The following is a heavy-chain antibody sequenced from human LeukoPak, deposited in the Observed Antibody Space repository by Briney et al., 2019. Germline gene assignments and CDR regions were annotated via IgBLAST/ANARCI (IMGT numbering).Heavy chain of an antibody. V-gene: IGHV3-53*01. CDR2: IYSGGGT. CDR1: GFTFNTYS. Sequence: GGSLRLSCVASGFTFNTYSMNWVRQTPGRGLEWVSVIYSGGGTYYADSVKGRFTISRDNSKSTLYLQMNSLRAEDTAVYYCASDRHYDNSYIYWGQGTLVTVSS. CDR3: ASDRHYDNSYIY. D-gene: IGHD3-22*01. J-gene: IGHJ4*02.